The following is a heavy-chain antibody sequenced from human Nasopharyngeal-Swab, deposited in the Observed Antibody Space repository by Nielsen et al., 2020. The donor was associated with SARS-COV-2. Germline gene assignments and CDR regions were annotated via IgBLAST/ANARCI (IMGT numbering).Heavy chain of an antibody. CDR3: FIGHYMDS. J-gene: IGHJ6*03. CDR2: IKEDGNEQ. CDR1: GFTFSAFW. Sequence: GESLKISCAASGFTFSAFWMSWVRQAPGRGLEWVANIKEDGNEQYYADSVKGRFTISRDNGKNSLFLEMNSLRAEDTATYYCFIGHYMDSWGKGTAVIVSS. V-gene: IGHV3-7*01.